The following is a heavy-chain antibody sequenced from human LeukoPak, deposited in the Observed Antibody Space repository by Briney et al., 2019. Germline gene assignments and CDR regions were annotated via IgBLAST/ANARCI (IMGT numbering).Heavy chain of an antibody. V-gene: IGHV1-18*01. Sequence: ASVKVSCEASGYTFTRYGMTWVRQAPGQGLEWMGWISGYNGNTNYAQKFQGRVTMTKDTSTSRVYMELRSLRPDDTAVYYCARDFEAVADEEGYDAFDIWGQGTMVTVSS. CDR3: ARDFEAVADEEGYDAFDI. CDR2: ISGYNGNT. D-gene: IGHD6-19*01. CDR1: GYTFTRYG. J-gene: IGHJ3*02.